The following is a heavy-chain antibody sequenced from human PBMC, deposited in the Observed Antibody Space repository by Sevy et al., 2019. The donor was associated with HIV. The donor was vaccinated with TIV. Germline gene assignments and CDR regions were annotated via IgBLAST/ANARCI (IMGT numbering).Heavy chain of an antibody. V-gene: IGHV3-15*01. CDR3: APERWGFFETSSSHLLPYFDS. D-gene: IGHD3-16*01. J-gene: IGHJ4*02. Sequence: GGSLRLSCSASGFDFFNVWMTWVRQAPGKGLEWVGRIKSETDGGTREYAAAVKGRFTISRDDSKDTLYLQMNSLKTEDTAGYYCAPERWGFFETSSSHLLPYFDSWGQGTLVTVSS. CDR1: GFDFFNVW. CDR2: IKSETDGGTR.